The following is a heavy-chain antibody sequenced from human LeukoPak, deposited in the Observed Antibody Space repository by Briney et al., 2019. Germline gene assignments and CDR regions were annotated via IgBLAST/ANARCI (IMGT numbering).Heavy chain of an antibody. CDR3: ARVLSYYDFWSGPPEDWYFDL. Sequence: PGGSLRLSCAASGFTFSSYAMSWVRQAPGKGLEWVANIEQDGSEKYYVDSVKGRFTISRDNAKNSLYLQMNSLRAEDTAVYYCARVLSYYDFWSGPPEDWYFDLWGRGTLVTVSS. J-gene: IGHJ2*01. CDR2: IEQDGSEK. V-gene: IGHV3-7*01. CDR1: GFTFSSYA. D-gene: IGHD3-3*01.